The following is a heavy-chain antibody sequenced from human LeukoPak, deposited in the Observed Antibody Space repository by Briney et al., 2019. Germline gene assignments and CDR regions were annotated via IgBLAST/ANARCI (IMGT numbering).Heavy chain of an antibody. CDR3: ARSVGPHNDAFDI. V-gene: IGHV4-59*01. CDR2: IYYSGST. CDR1: AGSISSYY. Sequence: SETLSLTCTVSAGSISSYYWSWIRQPPGKGLEWIGYIYYSGSTNYNPSLKSRVTISADTSKNQVSLKLNSVTAADTAVYYCARSVGPHNDAFDIWGQGTMVTVSS. J-gene: IGHJ3*02.